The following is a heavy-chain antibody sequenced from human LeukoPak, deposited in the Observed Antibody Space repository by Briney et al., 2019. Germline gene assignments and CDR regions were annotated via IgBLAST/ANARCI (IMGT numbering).Heavy chain of an antibody. Sequence: GGSLRLSCAASGFNISDFWMTWVRQAPGKGLEWVANIKEDGTEKHLVDSVKGRFTISRDNTKNSLYLQMNSLRAEDTAVYYCARLYCSGGSCYSGDAFDIWGQGTMVTVSS. CDR2: IKEDGTEK. CDR3: ARLYCSGGSCYSGDAFDI. D-gene: IGHD2-15*01. J-gene: IGHJ3*02. V-gene: IGHV3-7*01. CDR1: GFNISDFW.